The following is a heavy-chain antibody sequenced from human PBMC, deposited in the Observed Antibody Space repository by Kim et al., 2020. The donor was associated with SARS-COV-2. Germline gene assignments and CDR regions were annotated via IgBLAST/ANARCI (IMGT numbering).Heavy chain of an antibody. V-gene: IGHV4-39*01. CDR2: ISYSGTT. CDR3: ARPPRGISRRTFDI. D-gene: IGHD3-3*01. Sequence: SETLSLTCTVSGASIGTTNYYSGWIRQSPGKGLEWIGSISYSGTTYYNPSFESRVTISIDTSRNQFSLKLSSVTAADTAVYYCARPPRGISRRTFDIWGQGTMVTVSS. J-gene: IGHJ3*02. CDR1: GASIGTTNYY.